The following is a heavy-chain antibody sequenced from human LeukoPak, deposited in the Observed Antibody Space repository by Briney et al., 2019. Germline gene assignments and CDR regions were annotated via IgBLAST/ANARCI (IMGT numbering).Heavy chain of an antibody. J-gene: IGHJ4*02. CDR3: AKAAGEEPIIYDYVWGSYRFDY. Sequence: GGSLRLSCAASGFTFSSYAMSWVRQAPGKGLEWVSAISGSGGSTYYADSVKGRFTISRDNSKNTLYLQMNSLRAEDRAVYYCAKAAGEEPIIYDYVWGSYRFDYWGQGTLVTVSS. CDR2: ISGSGGST. V-gene: IGHV3-23*01. CDR1: GFTFSSYA. D-gene: IGHD3-16*02.